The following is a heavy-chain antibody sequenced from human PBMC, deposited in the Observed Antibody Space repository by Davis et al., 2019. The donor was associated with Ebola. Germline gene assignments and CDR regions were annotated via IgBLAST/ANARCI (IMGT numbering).Heavy chain of an antibody. CDR1: GYTFSSYG. Sequence: AASVKVSCKASGYTFSSYGFNWVRQAPGQGLEWMGWISAYNGNTKHAQKFHGRVSLTTDTSTSTAYMELRSLRSDDTAVYYCARDRFGDSDYWGQGTLVTVSS. V-gene: IGHV1-18*04. CDR3: ARDRFGDSDY. D-gene: IGHD3-10*01. J-gene: IGHJ4*02. CDR2: ISAYNGNT.